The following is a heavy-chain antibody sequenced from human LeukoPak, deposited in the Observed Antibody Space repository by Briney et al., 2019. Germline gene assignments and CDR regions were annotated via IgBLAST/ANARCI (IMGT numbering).Heavy chain of an antibody. CDR2: IYTSGST. CDR1: GGSISSGSYY. Sequence: PSETLSLTCTVSGGSISSGSYYWSWIRQPAGKGLEWIGRIYTSGSTNYNPSLKSRVTISVDTSKNQFSLKLSSVTAADTAVYYRAREEGSPGAPRDYYYYYMDVWGKGTTVTVSS. CDR3: AREEGSPGAPRDYYYYYMDV. V-gene: IGHV4-61*02. D-gene: IGHD1-1*01. J-gene: IGHJ6*03.